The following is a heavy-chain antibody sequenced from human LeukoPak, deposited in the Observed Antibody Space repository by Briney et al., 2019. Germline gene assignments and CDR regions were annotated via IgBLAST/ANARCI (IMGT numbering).Heavy chain of an antibody. D-gene: IGHD3-10*01. Sequence: SETLSLTCAVYGGSFSGYYWSWIRQPPGKGLEWIGEINHSGSTNYNPPLKSRVTISVDTSKNQFSLKLSSVTAADTAVYYCARDPVSGLTYWGQGTLVTVSS. CDR3: ARDPVSGLTY. CDR1: GGSFSGYY. CDR2: INHSGST. J-gene: IGHJ4*02. V-gene: IGHV4-34*01.